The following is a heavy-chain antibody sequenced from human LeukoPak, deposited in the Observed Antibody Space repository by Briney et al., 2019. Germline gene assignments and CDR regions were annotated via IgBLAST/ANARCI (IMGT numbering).Heavy chain of an antibody. CDR2: IIPILGIV. J-gene: IGHJ4*02. CDR1: GGTFSSYA. CDR3: ARQNRVITMVRGAVFDY. D-gene: IGHD3-10*01. Sequence: SVKVSCKASGGTFSSYAISWVRQAPGQGLEWMGRIIPILGIVNYAQKFQGRVTITADKSTSTAYMELSSLRSEDTAVYYCARQNRVITMVRGAVFDYWGQGTLVTVSS. V-gene: IGHV1-69*04.